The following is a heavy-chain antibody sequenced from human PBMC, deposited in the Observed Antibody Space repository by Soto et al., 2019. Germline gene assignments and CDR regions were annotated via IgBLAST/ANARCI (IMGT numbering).Heavy chain of an antibody. CDR3: ARQSSDCDY. Sequence: SETLSLTCTVSGGSISSSGYYWGWIRQPPGKGLEWIGSIYYSGSTYYNPSLKSRVTISVDTSKNQFSLKLSSVTAADTAVYYCARQSSDCDYWGQGTLVTVSS. CDR2: IYYSGST. CDR1: GGSISSSGYY. V-gene: IGHV4-39*01. J-gene: IGHJ4*02. D-gene: IGHD6-19*01.